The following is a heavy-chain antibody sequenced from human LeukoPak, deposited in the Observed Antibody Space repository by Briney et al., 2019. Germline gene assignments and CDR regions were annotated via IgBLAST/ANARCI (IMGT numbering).Heavy chain of an antibody. Sequence: PGGSLRLSCAASGFTFSSYAMHWVRQAPGKGLEWVAVISYDGGNKYYADSVKGRLTISRDNSMNTLYLQMNSLRAEDTAVYYCARDQDIVVVVAATSYYYYGMDVWGQGTTVTVSS. CDR1: GFTFSSYA. CDR3: ARDQDIVVVVAATSYYYYGMDV. CDR2: ISYDGGNK. J-gene: IGHJ6*02. V-gene: IGHV3-30-3*01. D-gene: IGHD2-15*01.